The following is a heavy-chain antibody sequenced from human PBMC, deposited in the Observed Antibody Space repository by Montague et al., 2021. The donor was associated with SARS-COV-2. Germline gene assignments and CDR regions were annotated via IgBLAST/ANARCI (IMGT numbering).Heavy chain of an antibody. CDR1: VSCNRSPTDY. J-gene: IGHJ5*02. CDR3: ARRLTGLEPPFDP. Sequence: SETLSLTCYILVSCNRSPTDYAPVFSQLPTRGLVSIGDIYYSGSTMYNPSLKSRVTMSVDTSKNQFSLHLNLVTAADTAVYYCARRLTGLEPPFDPWGQGTLVIVSS. CDR2: IYYSGST. D-gene: IGHD1-1*01. V-gene: IGHV4-39*01.